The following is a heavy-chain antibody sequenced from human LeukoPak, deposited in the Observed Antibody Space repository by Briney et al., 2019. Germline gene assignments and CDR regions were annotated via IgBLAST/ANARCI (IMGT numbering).Heavy chain of an antibody. Sequence: SQTLSLTCTVSDDSISSGSYYWSWIRQPAGKGLEWIGRIYTSGSTNYNPSLKSRVTMSVDTSKNQFSLKLSSVTAADTAVYYCARDGADMVRGNYYYYMDVWGKGTTVTISS. J-gene: IGHJ6*03. V-gene: IGHV4-61*02. CDR3: ARDGADMVRGNYYYYMDV. CDR1: DDSISSGSYY. D-gene: IGHD3-10*01. CDR2: IYTSGST.